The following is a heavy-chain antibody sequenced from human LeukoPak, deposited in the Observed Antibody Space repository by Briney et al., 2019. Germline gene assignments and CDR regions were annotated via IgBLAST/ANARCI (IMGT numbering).Heavy chain of an antibody. J-gene: IGHJ4*02. Sequence: SGPTLVNPTQTLTLTCTFSGFSLSTSGVGVGWIRQPPGKALEWLALVYWDDDKRYSPSLKSRLTITKDTSKNQVVLTMTNMDPVDTATYYCAHGTPLKGGYSYGYGDYFDYWGQGTLVTVSS. CDR3: AHGTPLKGGYSYGYGDYFDY. D-gene: IGHD5-18*01. V-gene: IGHV2-5*02. CDR2: VYWDDDK. CDR1: GFSLSTSGVG.